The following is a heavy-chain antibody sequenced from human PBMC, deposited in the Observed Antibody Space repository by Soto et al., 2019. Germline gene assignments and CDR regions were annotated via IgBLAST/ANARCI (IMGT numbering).Heavy chain of an antibody. CDR3: ARESPAADGLWFDP. CDR2: IYDSGTN. Sequence: SETLSLTCTVSGDSIRSGGYYWNWIRQHSGRGLKWIAHIYDSGTNYYNASLKSRVTISKDTSKNQFSLKLRSVTAADRAVYFCARESPAADGLWFDPWGQGTLVT. D-gene: IGHD6-25*01. V-gene: IGHV4-31*03. J-gene: IGHJ5*02. CDR1: GDSIRSGGYY.